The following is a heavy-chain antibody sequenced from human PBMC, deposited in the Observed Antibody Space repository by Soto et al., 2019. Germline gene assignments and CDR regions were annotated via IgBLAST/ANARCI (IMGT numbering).Heavy chain of an antibody. V-gene: IGHV4-39*01. CDR2: IYYNGDT. J-gene: IGHJ3*02. Sequence: SETLSLTCSVSGGSISSNSHYWVWIRQPPGKGLECIGSIYYNGDTHYNPSLKSRVTISVDTSKNQFSVKLNSVTAADTAVYYCARHQSVVVVTAARALDIWGQGTMVTVSS. CDR3: ARHQSVVVVTAARALDI. CDR1: GGSISSNSHY. D-gene: IGHD2-15*01.